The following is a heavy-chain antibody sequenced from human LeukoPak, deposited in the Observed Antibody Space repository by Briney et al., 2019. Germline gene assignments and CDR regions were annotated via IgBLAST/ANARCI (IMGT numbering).Heavy chain of an antibody. D-gene: IGHD3-9*01. V-gene: IGHV4-34*01. CDR3: ARGYPYDILGVAIGD. J-gene: IGHJ4*02. CDR1: GGSFSGYY. Sequence: PSQTLSLTCAVYGGSFSGYYWSWIRQPPGKGLEWIGEINHSGSTNYNPSLKSRVSISVDTSKNQFSLKLSSVTAADTAVYYCARGYPYDILGVAIGDGGQGTLVTVSS. CDR2: INHSGST.